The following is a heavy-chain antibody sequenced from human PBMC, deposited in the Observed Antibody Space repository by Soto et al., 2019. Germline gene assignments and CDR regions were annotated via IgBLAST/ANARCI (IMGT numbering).Heavy chain of an antibody. CDR2: INVYNGNT. Sequence: ASVKVSCNASGYTFTNYGISWVRQAPGQGLEWMGWINVYNGNTKYAQKVQGRVTMTTDKSTSTAYMELSSLRSEDTAVYYCGAGYCGGDCYSPYYYYYYGMDVWGQGTTVTV. J-gene: IGHJ6*02. D-gene: IGHD2-21*02. CDR1: GYTFTNYG. V-gene: IGHV1-18*01. CDR3: GAGYCGGDCYSPYYYYYYGMDV.